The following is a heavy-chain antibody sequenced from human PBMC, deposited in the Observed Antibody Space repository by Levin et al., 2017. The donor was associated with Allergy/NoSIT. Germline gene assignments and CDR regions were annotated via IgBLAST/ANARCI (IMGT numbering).Heavy chain of an antibody. CDR1: GFTFNRYS. CDR3: ARASTDGPYYYYLDV. V-gene: IGHV3-48*02. D-gene: IGHD5-24*01. J-gene: IGHJ6*03. CDR2: ISTSSSTI. Sequence: ASVKVSCAASGFTFNRYSMNWVRQAPGQGLEWVSYISTSSSTIYYADSVKGRFTISRDNAKNSLYLQMNSLRDEDTAVYYCARASTDGPYYYYLDVWGKGTTVTVSS.